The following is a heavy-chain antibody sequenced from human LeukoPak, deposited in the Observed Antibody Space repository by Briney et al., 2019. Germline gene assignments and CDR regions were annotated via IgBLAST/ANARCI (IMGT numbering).Heavy chain of an antibody. CDR1: GFTFSSYA. CDR2: ISYDGSNK. D-gene: IGHD6-19*01. CDR3: ARFSSGWYGMDV. J-gene: IGHJ6*02. Sequence: PGGSLRLSCAASGFTFSSYAMHWVRQAPGKGLEWVAVISYDGSNKYYADSVKGRFTISRDNSKNTLYLQMNSLSAEDTAVYYCARFSSGWYGMDVWGQGTTVTVSS. V-gene: IGHV3-30-3*01.